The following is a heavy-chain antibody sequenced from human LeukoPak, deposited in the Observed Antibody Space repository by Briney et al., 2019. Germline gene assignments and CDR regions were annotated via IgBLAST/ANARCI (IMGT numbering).Heavy chain of an antibody. CDR2: ICFDGSNK. CDR3: AREKYEGSGSHYFALDV. CDR1: GRTIGLYG. J-gene: IGHJ6*02. Sequence: GRSLRLSCEASGRTIGLYGMFWVRQAPGKGLEWVAAICFDGSNKYYADSVKGRFTISRDNSRNTVLLQMDSLSAEDTAVYYCAREKYEGSGSHYFALDVWGQGTMVIVSS. D-gene: IGHD3-10*01. V-gene: IGHV3-33*07.